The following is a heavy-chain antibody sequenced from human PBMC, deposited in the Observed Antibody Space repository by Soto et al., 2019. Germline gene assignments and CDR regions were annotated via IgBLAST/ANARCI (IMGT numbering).Heavy chain of an antibody. CDR2: ISSSSSYI. CDR3: ARSYCGGDCYFGDAFDI. V-gene: IGHV3-21*01. Sequence: GGSLRLSCTASGFTFSSYSMNWVRQAPGKGLEWVSSISSSSSYIYYADSVKGRFTISRDNAKNSLYLQMNSLRAEDTAVYYCARSYCGGDCYFGDAFDIWGQGTMVTVSS. J-gene: IGHJ3*02. CDR1: GFTFSSYS. D-gene: IGHD2-21*02.